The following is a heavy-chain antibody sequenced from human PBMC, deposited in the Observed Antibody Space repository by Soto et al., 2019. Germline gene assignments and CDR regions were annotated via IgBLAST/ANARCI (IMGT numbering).Heavy chain of an antibody. CDR2: ITGSGGST. Sequence: EVQVLDSGGDLVQPGASLRLSCAVSGLTFSSFAMGWVRQAPGKGPEWVSLITGSGGSTFYADSVKGRFTISRDNSKNTLYLQMTSLRAEDTAVYYCAKAKGPVTHRSSCFDRWGQGTLVSVSS. CDR3: AKAKGPVTHRSSCFDR. V-gene: IGHV3-23*01. J-gene: IGHJ5*02. D-gene: IGHD4-17*01. CDR1: GLTFSSFA.